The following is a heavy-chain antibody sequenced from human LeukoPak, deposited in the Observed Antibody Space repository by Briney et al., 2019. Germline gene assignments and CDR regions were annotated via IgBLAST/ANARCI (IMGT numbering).Heavy chain of an antibody. D-gene: IGHD2-15*01. CDR2: IYYSGIT. V-gene: IGHV4-59*08. Sequence: SETLALTCTVSGGSISSYYWTWIRQSPGKGLEWIGYIYYSGITNYNPSLKSRLTISVDTSKNQFSLKLTSVTAADTAVYYCARQHPSGRGSGLDYWGQGTRVIVSS. CDR3: ARQHPSGRGSGLDY. CDR1: GGSISSYY. J-gene: IGHJ4*02.